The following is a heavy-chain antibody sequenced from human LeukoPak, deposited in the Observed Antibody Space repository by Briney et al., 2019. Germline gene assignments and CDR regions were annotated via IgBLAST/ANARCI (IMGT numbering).Heavy chain of an antibody. CDR1: GDSVSSNSVT. CDR3: ARRLTQYDCFDP. D-gene: IGHD2-2*01. Sequence: SQTLSLTCAISGDSVSSNSVTWNWIGQSPSRGLEWLGRTYYRSTWYNDYAVSVRGRITVNPDTSKNQFSLHLNSVTPEDTAVYYCARRLTQYDCFDPWGQGILVTVSS. J-gene: IGHJ5*02. CDR2: TYYRSTWYN. V-gene: IGHV6-1*01.